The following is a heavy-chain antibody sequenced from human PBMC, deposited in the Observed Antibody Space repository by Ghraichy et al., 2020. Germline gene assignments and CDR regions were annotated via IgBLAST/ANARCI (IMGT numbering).Heavy chain of an antibody. CDR3: AREDSDGVVKVFDP. J-gene: IGHJ5*02. CDR1: GFTVSSNY. Sequence: GGSLRLSCAASGFTVSSNYMSWVRQAPGKGLEWVSVIYSGGSTYYADSVKGRFTISRDNSKNTLYLQMNSLRAEDTAVYYCAREDSDGVVKVFDPWGQGTLVTVSS. CDR2: IYSGGST. D-gene: IGHD3-3*01. V-gene: IGHV3-53*01.